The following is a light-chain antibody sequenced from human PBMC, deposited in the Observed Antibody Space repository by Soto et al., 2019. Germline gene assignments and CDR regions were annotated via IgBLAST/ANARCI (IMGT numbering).Light chain of an antibody. CDR2: GAS. Sequence: IGLSLSPAILSVSQGERPTLSCTASQSISRSLAWYQQKPGQAPRLLIYGASNRATGIPDRFSGSGSGTDFTLTISRLEPEDFAVYYCQQYGSSPLTFGERTKVAI. J-gene: IGKJ4*01. CDR3: QQYGSSPLT. V-gene: IGKV3-20*01. CDR1: QSISRS.